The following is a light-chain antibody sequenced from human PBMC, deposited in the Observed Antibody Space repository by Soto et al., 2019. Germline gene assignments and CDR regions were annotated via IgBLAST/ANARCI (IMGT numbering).Light chain of an antibody. V-gene: IGLV2-14*01. CDR1: SIAVGDYKY. J-gene: IGLJ1*01. CDR2: EVT. CDR3: SSYISVRLFV. Sequence: QSVLTQPASVSGSPGQSITISCTGTSIAVGDYKYVSWYQQHPGKAPEVLIYEVTNRPSGVSNRFSGSKSGNTASLTISGLQAEDEADYFCSSYISVRLFVFGSGTKLTVL.